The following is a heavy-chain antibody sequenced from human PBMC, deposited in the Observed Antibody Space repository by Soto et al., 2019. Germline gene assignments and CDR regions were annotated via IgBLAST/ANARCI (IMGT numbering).Heavy chain of an antibody. V-gene: IGHV1-8*01. D-gene: IGHD6-13*01. J-gene: IGHJ5*02. CDR1: GYTFTSYD. CDR2: MNPNSGNT. Sequence: ASVKVSCKASGYTFTSYDINWVRQATGQGLEWMGWMNPNSGNTGYAQKFQGRVTMTRNTSISTAHMELSSLRSEDTAVYYCARGRSAAGTGWFDPWGQGTLVTVSS. CDR3: ARGRSAAGTGWFDP.